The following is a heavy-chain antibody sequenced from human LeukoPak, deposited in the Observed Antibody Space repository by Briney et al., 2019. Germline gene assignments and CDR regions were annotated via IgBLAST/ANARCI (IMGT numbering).Heavy chain of an antibody. V-gene: IGHV3-33*06. J-gene: IGHJ1*01. CDR2: IWYDGSNK. CDR1: GLTFSSYG. CDR3: AKGPTLTTAAGTGEYFQH. D-gene: IGHD6-13*01. Sequence: GGSLRLSCASSGLTFSSYGMHWVRQAPRKGLEWVAVIWYDGSNKYYADSVKGRFTISRDNSKNTLYLQMNSLRAEDTAVYYCAKGPTLTTAAGTGEYFQHWGQGTLVTVSS.